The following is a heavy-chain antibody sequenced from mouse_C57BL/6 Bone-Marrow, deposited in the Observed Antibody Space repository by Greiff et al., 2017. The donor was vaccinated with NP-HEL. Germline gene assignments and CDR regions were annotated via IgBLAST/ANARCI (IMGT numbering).Heavy chain of an antibody. J-gene: IGHJ4*01. CDR1: GFTFTDHY. CDR2: IRNKANGYTT. Sequence: EVKVVESGGGLVQPGGSLSLSCAASGFTFTDHYMRWVRQPPGKALEWLGFIRNKANGYTTEYSASVKGRFTISRDNSQSILYLQMNALRAEDSATYYCARSIYYDYADDPFYAMDYWGQGTSVTGSS. V-gene: IGHV7-3*01. D-gene: IGHD2-4*01. CDR3: ARSIYYDYADDPFYAMDY.